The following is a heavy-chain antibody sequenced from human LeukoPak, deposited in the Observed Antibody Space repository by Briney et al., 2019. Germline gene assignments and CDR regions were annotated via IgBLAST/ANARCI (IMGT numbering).Heavy chain of an antibody. CDR1: GYTFTNYY. D-gene: IGHD2-15*01. CDR3: EREYHGGLFDY. CDR2: INPGGGGT. J-gene: IGHJ4*02. Sequence: ALVKLSCKASGYTFTNYYIHWVRQAPGQGLEWMGMINPGGGGTAYAQKFQGRVTMTRDTSTSTVYMELRSLRSEDTAVYYCEREYHGGLFDYWGQGTLVTVSS. V-gene: IGHV1-46*01.